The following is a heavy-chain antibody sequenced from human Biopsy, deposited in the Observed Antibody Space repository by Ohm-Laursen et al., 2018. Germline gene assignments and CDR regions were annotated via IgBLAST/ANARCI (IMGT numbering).Heavy chain of an antibody. CDR2: IYYSGMT. J-gene: IGHJ6*02. V-gene: IGHV4-59*02. CDR1: GDSVTKYY. Sequence: SQTLSLTCPVSGDSVTKYYWSWIRQPPGKGLEWIGHIYYSGMTNYNPSLQSRVSISVDTSRNQVSLTLSSVTAADTAVYYCARDSGILNYGNFKYYHYYGMDVWGQGTKVTVSS. CDR3: ARDSGILNYGNFKYYHYYGMDV. D-gene: IGHD4-11*01.